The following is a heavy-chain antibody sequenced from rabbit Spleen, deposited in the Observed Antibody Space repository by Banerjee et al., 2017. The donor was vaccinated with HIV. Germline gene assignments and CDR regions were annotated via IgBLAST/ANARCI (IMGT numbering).Heavy chain of an antibody. Sequence: QEKLEESGGDLVKPEGSLTITCTASGFSFTYGYVMSWVRQAPGKGLEWIASSNAYTGKPVYASREKVRVTITRTSSTTVILQMSSRTAAATATYFRAIDGAGASYFDLWGPGSPVTGS. CDR1: GFSFTYGYV. D-gene: IGHD8-1*01. V-gene: IGHV1S45*01. CDR2: SNAYTGKP. CDR3: AIDGAGASYFDL. J-gene: IGHJ4*01.